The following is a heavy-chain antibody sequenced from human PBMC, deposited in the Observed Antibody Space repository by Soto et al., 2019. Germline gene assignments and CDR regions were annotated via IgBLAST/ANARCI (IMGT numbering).Heavy chain of an antibody. CDR2: INSDGSAT. CDR1: GFIFSGYW. CDR3: ATQLGVSGSFIDY. Sequence: EVQLVESGGGLIQPGGSLRLSCAASGFIFSGYWMHWVRQAPGKGLVWVSRINSDGSATSYADSVKGRFTISRDNAKNTMYLQMNSLRVEDTAVYFCATQLGVSGSFIDYWGQGTLVTVSS. J-gene: IGHJ4*02. D-gene: IGHD3-10*01. V-gene: IGHV3-74*03.